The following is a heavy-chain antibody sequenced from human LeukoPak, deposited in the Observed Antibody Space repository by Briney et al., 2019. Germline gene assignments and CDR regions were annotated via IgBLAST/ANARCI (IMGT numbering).Heavy chain of an antibody. CDR2: IKQDGSEK. J-gene: IGHJ4*02. D-gene: IGHD3-3*01. CDR1: GFIFSSYW. Sequence: GGSLRLSCAASGFIFSSYWMSWVRQAPGKGLEWVANIKQDGSEKYYVDSVKGRFTISIDNAKNSLFLEMNSLRAEDTAVYYCARHVRFEGVDYWGQGTLVTVSS. CDR3: ARHVRFEGVDY. V-gene: IGHV3-7*01.